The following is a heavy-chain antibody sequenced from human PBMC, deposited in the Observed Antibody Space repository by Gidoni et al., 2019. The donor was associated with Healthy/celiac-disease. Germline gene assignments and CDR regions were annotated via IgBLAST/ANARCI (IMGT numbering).Heavy chain of an antibody. J-gene: IGHJ3*02. CDR3: ARDRSIAAYDAFDI. Sequence: QVQLVESGGGVVQPGRSRRLSCAASGFSFSSYGMHWVRQAPGKGLEWVAVIWYDGSNKYYADSVKGRFTISRDNSKNTLYLQMNSLRAEDTAVYYCARDRSIAAYDAFDIWGQGTMVTVSS. V-gene: IGHV3-33*01. D-gene: IGHD6-6*01. CDR1: GFSFSSYG. CDR2: IWYDGSNK.